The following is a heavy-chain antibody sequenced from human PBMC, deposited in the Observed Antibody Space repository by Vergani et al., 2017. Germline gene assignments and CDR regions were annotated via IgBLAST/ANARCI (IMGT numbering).Heavy chain of an antibody. CDR1: GFTFRSYA. CDR3: AKDLRGSPRYPPNALDI. V-gene: IGHV3-23*01. CDR2: ISGSGGST. Sequence: EVQLLESGGGLVQPGGSLRLSCAASGFTFRSYAMSWVRQAPGKGLEWVSAISGSGGSTYYADSVKGRFTISRDNSKNTLYLQMNSLRAEDTAVYYCAKDLRGSPRYPPNALDIGGQGTLLTVPP. D-gene: IGHD1-26*01. J-gene: IGHJ3*02.